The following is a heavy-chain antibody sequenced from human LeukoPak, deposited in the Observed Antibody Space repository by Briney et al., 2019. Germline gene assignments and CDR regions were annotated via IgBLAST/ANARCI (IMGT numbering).Heavy chain of an antibody. J-gene: IGHJ3*01. CDR3: TRGSPATL. CDR2: IGAAGDT. V-gene: IGHV3-13*04. CDR1: GFTFSSID. Sequence: GGSLGLSCAASGFTFSSIDMHWVRQATGKGLEWVSAIGAAGDTYYAASVKGRFTISRENGKNALYLQMNSLRVGDTAVYYCTRGSPATLWGQGTMVTVSS. D-gene: IGHD2-15*01.